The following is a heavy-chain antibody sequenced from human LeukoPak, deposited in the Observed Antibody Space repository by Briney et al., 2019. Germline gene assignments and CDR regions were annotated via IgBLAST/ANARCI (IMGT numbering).Heavy chain of an antibody. J-gene: IGHJ4*02. CDR2: IDWKGRPT. Sequence: PGGSLRLSCAASGFSFDDYDMAWLRQAPGKGLEWVSDIDWKGRPTSYADSVKGRFTISRDNAKNSLYLQMNSLRAEDTALYYCAKERAPARGYSSSYDLALDYWGQGTLVTVSS. V-gene: IGHV3-20*04. D-gene: IGHD6-13*01. CDR3: AKERAPARGYSSSYDLALDY. CDR1: GFSFDDYD.